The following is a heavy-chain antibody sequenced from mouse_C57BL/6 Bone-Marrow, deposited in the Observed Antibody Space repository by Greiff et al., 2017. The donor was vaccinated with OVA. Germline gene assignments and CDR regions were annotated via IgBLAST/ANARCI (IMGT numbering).Heavy chain of an antibody. CDR3: ARGRDDEAFDY. Sequence: QVQLKQPGAELVKPGASVKLSCKASGYTFTSYWMHWVKQRPGRGLEWIGRSDPNSGGTKYNEKFKSKATLTVDKPSSTAYMQLSSLTSEDSAVYYCARGRDDEAFDYWGQGTTLTVSS. CDR1: GYTFTSYW. D-gene: IGHD2-14*01. CDR2: SDPNSGGT. J-gene: IGHJ2*01. V-gene: IGHV1-72*01.